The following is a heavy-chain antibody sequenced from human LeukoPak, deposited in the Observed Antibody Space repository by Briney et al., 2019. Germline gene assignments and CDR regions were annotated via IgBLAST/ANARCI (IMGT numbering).Heavy chain of an antibody. CDR2: IRSKAYGGTT. J-gene: IGHJ4*02. CDR3: TREGEGPGGYYDSSGYYYEGY. V-gene: IGHV3-49*04. D-gene: IGHD3-22*01. CDR1: GFTFGDYA. Sequence: GGSLRLSCTASGFTFGDYAMSWVRQAPGKGLEWVGFIRSKAYGGTTEYAASVKGRFTISRDDSKSIAYLQMNSLKTEDTAVYYCTREGEGPGGYYDSSGYYYEGYWGQGTLVTVSS.